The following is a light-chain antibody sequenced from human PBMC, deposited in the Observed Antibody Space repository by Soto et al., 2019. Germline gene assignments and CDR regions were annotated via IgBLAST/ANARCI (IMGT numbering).Light chain of an antibody. CDR1: QSVSSD. V-gene: IGKV3-15*01. J-gene: IGKJ1*01. CDR3: QQYNNWPRT. CDR2: GAS. Sequence: EIVLTPSPGTLSLSPGERGTLSCRASQSVSSDLAWYHQKPGQAPRLLIYGASTRATGIPARFSGSGSGTEFTLTINSLQSEDFAVYYCQQYNNWPRTFGQGTKVDIK.